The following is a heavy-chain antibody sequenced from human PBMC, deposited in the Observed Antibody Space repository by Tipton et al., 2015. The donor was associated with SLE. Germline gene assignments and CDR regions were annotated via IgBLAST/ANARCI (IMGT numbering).Heavy chain of an antibody. J-gene: IGHJ4*02. Sequence: TLSLTCTVSGGSLTSGGYYWSWIRQPPGKGLEWIGYIYYTGSTFYNPSLTSRLTISVDTSKNQFSLKLSSVTAADTAVYYCARQSDTTMVAYFDSWGQGTVVTVSS. D-gene: IGHD5-18*01. V-gene: IGHV4-31*03. CDR2: IYYTGST. CDR3: ARQSDTTMVAYFDS. CDR1: GGSLTSGGYY.